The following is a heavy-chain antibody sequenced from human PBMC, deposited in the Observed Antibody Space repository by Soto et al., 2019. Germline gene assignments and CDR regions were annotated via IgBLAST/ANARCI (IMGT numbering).Heavy chain of an antibody. J-gene: IGHJ6*02. D-gene: IGHD6-6*01. V-gene: IGHV3-23*01. Sequence: GGSLRLSCAASGFTFSSYAMSWVRQAPGKGLEWVSAISGSGGSTYYADSVKGRFTISRDNSKNTLYLQMNSLRAEDTAVYYCAKGDTSIAARPVYYYGMDVWGQGTTVTVSS. CDR3: AKGDTSIAARPVYYYGMDV. CDR2: ISGSGGST. CDR1: GFTFSSYA.